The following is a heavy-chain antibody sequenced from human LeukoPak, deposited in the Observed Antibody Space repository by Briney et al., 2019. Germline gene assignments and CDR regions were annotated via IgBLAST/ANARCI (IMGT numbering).Heavy chain of an antibody. CDR1: GYSISSGYY. V-gene: IGHV4-38-2*02. CDR2: IYHSGST. D-gene: IGHD6-19*01. Sequence: SETLSLTCTVSGYSISSGYYWGWIRQPPGKGLEWIGSIYHSGSTYYNPSLKSRVTISVDTSKNQFSLKLSSVTAADTAVYYCARTAVADKKNIGYYYYGMDVWGQGTTVTVSS. J-gene: IGHJ6*02. CDR3: ARTAVADKKNIGYYYYGMDV.